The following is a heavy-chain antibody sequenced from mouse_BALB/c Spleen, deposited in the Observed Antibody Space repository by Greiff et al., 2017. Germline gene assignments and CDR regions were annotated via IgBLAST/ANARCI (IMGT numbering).Heavy chain of an antibody. V-gene: IGHV1-14*01. CDR1: GYTFTSYV. J-gene: IGHJ4*01. D-gene: IGHD2-3*01. Sequence: EVQLQQSGPELVKPGASVKMSCKASGYTFTSYVMHWVKQKPGQGLEWIGYINPYNDGTKYNEKFKGKATLTSDKSSSTAYMELSSLTSEDSAVYYCASMDGYYAMDYWGQGTSVTVSS. CDR2: INPYNDGT. CDR3: ASMDGYYAMDY.